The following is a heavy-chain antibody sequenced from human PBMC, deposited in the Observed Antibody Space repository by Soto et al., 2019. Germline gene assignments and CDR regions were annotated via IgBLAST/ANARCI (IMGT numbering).Heavy chain of an antibody. CDR2: IHYIEST. V-gene: IGHV4-61*01. D-gene: IGHD3-10*01. CDR1: GGSVSSASYY. Sequence: QVQLQESGPGLVKPSETLSLTCTVSGGSVSSASYYWSWIRQPPGKGLEWIGYIHYIESTNYNPSLKGRVITAVDPPKNEFSLKPASVTAADTAVYYCAGGPIRGDGPYYYYGLDVWGQGTTVTVSS. J-gene: IGHJ6*02. CDR3: AGGPIRGDGPYYYYGLDV.